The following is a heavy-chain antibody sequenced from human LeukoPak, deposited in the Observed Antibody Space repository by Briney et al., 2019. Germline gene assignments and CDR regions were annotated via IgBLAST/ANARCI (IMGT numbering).Heavy chain of an antibody. CDR3: AKALSSSFYYFDL. D-gene: IGHD3-16*02. Sequence: GGSLRLSCAVSGFTFSNYAMNWVRQAPEKGLEWVSTIHGGGDVTYYADSVKGRFTISRDNSRNTLYLQMNSLRTEDTAVYYCAKALSSSFYYFDLGGRGTLVTVSS. J-gene: IGHJ2*01. CDR2: IHGGGDVT. CDR1: GFTFSNYA. V-gene: IGHV3-23*01.